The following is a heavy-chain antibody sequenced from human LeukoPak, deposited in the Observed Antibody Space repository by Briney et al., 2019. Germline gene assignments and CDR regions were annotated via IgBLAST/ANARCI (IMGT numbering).Heavy chain of an antibody. CDR3: ARTALLGDYIWGSYRSFDP. CDR1: GYTFTGYF. CDR2: INPNSRGS. V-gene: IGHV1-2*02. Sequence: ASLKVSCKASGYTFTGYFMHWVRQAPGQGLEWMGWINPNSRGSNYAQKFHGRVTMTRDTSISTAYMELSRLRSDDTAVYYYARTALLGDYIWGSYRSFDPWGQGTLVTVSS. D-gene: IGHD3-16*02. J-gene: IGHJ5*02.